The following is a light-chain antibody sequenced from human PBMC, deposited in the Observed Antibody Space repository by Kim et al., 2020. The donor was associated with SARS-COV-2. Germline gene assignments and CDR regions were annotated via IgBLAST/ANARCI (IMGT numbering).Light chain of an antibody. CDR1: STNVGNQG. V-gene: IGLV10-54*01. CDR3: SAWDSSLSAWV. Sequence: QTATVTCTGNSTNVGNQGAAWLQQHQGHPPKLLSYRNNNRPSGVSERLSASRSGNTASLTITGLQPEDEADYYCSAWDSSLSAWVFGGGTQLTVL. J-gene: IGLJ3*02. CDR2: RNN.